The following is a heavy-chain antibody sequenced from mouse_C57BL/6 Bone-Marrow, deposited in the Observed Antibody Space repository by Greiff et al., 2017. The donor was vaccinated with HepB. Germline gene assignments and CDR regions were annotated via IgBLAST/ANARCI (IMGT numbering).Heavy chain of an antibody. CDR2: INPYNGGT. V-gene: IGHV1-19*01. D-gene: IGHD2-4*01. CDR1: GYTFTDYY. J-gene: IGHJ2*01. CDR3: ARQDYYDYDDY. Sequence: EVQLQQSGPVLVKPGASVKMSCKASGYTFTDYYMNWVKQSHGKSLEWIGVINPYNGGTSYNQKFKGKATLTVDKSSSTAYMELNSLTSEDSAVYYCARQDYYDYDDYWGQGTTLTVSS.